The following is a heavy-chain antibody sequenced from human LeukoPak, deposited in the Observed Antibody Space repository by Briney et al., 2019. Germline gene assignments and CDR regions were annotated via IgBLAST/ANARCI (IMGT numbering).Heavy chain of an antibody. Sequence: GGSLRLSCAASGFTFSSYSMNWVRQAPGKGLEWVSYISSSSSTIYYADSVKGRFTISRDNAKNSLYLQMNSLRAEDTAVYYCARDPLGILTGYPDAFDIWGQGTMVTVSS. CDR3: ARDPLGILTGYPDAFDI. CDR1: GFTFSSYS. D-gene: IGHD3-9*01. J-gene: IGHJ3*02. CDR2: ISSSSSTI. V-gene: IGHV3-48*04.